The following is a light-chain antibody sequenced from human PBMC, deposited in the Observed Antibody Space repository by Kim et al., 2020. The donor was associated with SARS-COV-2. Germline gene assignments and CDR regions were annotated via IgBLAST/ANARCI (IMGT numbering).Light chain of an antibody. CDR1: QSIASSY. Sequence: EIVLTQSPGTLSLSPGERATLSCRASQSIASSYLAWYQQKPGQAPRLLIYGASNRATGIPDRFSGSGSGTDFTLTISRLQPGDFAVYYCQHYGNSPWTFGQGTKVDIK. V-gene: IGKV3-20*01. CDR2: GAS. CDR3: QHYGNSPWT. J-gene: IGKJ1*01.